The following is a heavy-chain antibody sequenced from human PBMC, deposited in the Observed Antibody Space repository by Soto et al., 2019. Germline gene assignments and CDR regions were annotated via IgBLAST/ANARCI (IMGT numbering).Heavy chain of an antibody. CDR2: ISYNGRNK. Sequence: VGSLRLSCGASGVTFSFYAVHWVRQAPGKGLEWVAVISYNGRNKHYVDSVKGRFTISRDNSQDTLYLQMDSLRPDDTAVYYCARQAKIGDRSQFYFDSWGQGTLVTVSS. J-gene: IGHJ4*02. V-gene: IGHV3-30*04. CDR1: GVTFSFYA. CDR3: ARQAKIGDRSQFYFDS. D-gene: IGHD3-16*01.